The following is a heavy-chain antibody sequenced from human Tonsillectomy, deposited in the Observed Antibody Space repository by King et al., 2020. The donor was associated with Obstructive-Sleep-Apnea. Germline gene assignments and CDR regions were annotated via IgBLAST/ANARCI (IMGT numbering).Heavy chain of an antibody. Sequence: TLKESGPTLVKPTQTLTLTCTFSGFSLSTGGMGVGWIRQPPGKALEWLALIYWYDDKRYRPSLKSRLTIAKDTSKNQVVLTMTNMDPVDTATYYCAHRLSGSGSYNFDYWGQGTLVTVSS. CDR3: AHRLSGSGSYNFDY. CDR2: IYWYDDK. V-gene: IGHV2-5*01. CDR1: GFSLSTGGMG. J-gene: IGHJ4*02. D-gene: IGHD3-10*01.